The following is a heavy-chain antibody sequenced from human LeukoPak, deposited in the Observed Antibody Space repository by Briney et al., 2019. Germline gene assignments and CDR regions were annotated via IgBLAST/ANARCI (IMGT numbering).Heavy chain of an antibody. CDR2: INPNSGNT. J-gene: IGHJ4*02. D-gene: IGHD3-10*01. Sequence: ASVRVSCKASGYTFIDYYIHWVRQAPGQGLEWMGWINPNSGNTGYAQKFQGRVTITRNTSINTAYMELSSLRSEDTAMYYCARASGSGSVSSPYYFDYWGQGTLVTVSS. CDR1: GYTFIDYY. CDR3: ARASGSGSVSSPYYFDY. V-gene: IGHV1-8*03.